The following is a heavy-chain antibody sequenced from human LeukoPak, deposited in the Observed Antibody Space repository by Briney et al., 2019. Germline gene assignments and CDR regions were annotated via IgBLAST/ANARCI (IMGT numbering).Heavy chain of an antibody. J-gene: IGHJ4*02. V-gene: IGHV3-66*02. CDR2: IYSGGST. D-gene: IGHD1-7*01. CDR3: ARDVREELPGRY. Sequence: GGSLRLSCAASGSTVSINYMSWVRQAPGKGLEWVSVIYSGGSTYYADSVKGRFTISRDNSKNTLYLQMNSLRAEDTAVYYCARDVREELPGRYWGQGTLVTVSS. CDR1: GSTVSINY.